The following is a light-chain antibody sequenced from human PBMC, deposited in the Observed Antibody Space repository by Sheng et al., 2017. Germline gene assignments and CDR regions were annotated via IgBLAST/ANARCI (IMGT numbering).Light chain of an antibody. V-gene: IGKV3-15*01. Sequence: EIVMTQSPATLSVSPGEGATLSCRASQSIGNNLAWYQHKPGQAPRLLIFGASTRATGFPARFSGSGFGTEFTLTISSLQSEDFAVYYCQHYNTLPLTFGGGTKVEIK. CDR2: GAS. CDR3: QHYNTLPLT. CDR1: QSIGNN. J-gene: IGKJ4*01.